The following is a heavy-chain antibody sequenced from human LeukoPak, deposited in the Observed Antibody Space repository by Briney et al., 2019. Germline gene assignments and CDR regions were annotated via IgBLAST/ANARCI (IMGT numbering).Heavy chain of an antibody. Sequence: SQTLSLTCTVSGGSISSYYWSWIRQPPGKGLEWIGYIYTSGSTNYNPSLKSRVTISVDTSKNQFSLKLSSVTAADTAVYYCARRSWGVYYLDYWGQGTLLTVFS. J-gene: IGHJ4*02. CDR1: GGSISSYY. D-gene: IGHD3-10*01. CDR2: IYTSGST. CDR3: ARRSWGVYYLDY. V-gene: IGHV4-4*09.